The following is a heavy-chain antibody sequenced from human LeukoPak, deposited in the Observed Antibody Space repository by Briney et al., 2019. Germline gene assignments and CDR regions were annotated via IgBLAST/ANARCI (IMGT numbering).Heavy chain of an antibody. D-gene: IGHD1-26*01. CDR3: ATFLRIVGATNHAFDI. CDR1: GHTFTRDY. J-gene: IGHJ3*02. V-gene: IGHV1-46*01. Sequence: ASVKVSCKASGHTFTRDYMHWVRQAPGKGLEWMGIINPSGGSTSYAQKFQGRVTMTEDTSTDTAYMELSSLRSEDTAVYYCATFLRIVGATNHAFDIWGQGTMVTVSS. CDR2: INPSGGST.